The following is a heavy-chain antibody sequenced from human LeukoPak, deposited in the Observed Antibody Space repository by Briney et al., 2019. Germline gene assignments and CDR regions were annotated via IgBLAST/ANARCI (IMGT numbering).Heavy chain of an antibody. CDR3: AKGARLTAIGSGYFDS. J-gene: IGHJ4*02. D-gene: IGHD2-2*03. V-gene: IGHV3-53*01. CDR1: GFIVNSDY. CDR2: IYSDGST. Sequence: GGSLRLSCVVSGFIVNSDYMNWVRQAPGKGPEWVSVIYSDGSTYYLDSVKGRFTISTDNSRNTLYLQVNSLRVEDTAMYYCAKGARLTAIGSGYFDSWGQGVLVTVSS.